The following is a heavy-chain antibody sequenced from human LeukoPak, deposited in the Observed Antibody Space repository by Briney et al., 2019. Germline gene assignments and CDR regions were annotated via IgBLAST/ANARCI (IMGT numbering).Heavy chain of an antibody. CDR3: ARTTGYSSSWYGPRYYYGMDV. V-gene: IGHV3-11*01. CDR1: GFTFSDYY. J-gene: IGHJ6*02. Sequence: GGSLRLSCAASGFTFSDYYMSWIRQASGKGLEWVSYISSSGSTIYYADSVKGRFTISRDNAKNSLYLQMNSLRAEDTAVYYCARTTGYSSSWYGPRYYYGMDVWGQGTTVTVSS. CDR2: ISSSGSTI. D-gene: IGHD6-13*01.